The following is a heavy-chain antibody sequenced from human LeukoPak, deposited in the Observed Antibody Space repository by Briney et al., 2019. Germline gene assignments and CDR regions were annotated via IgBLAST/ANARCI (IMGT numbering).Heavy chain of an antibody. CDR3: ARGGRDTMVRGVIPLDY. CDR1: GGSFSGYY. V-gene: IGHV4-34*01. Sequence: SETLSLTCAVYGGSFSGYYWSWIRQPPGKGLEWIWEINHSGSTNYNPSLKSRVTISVDTSKNQFSLKLSSVTAADTAVYYCARGGRDTMVRGVIPLDYWGQGTLVTVSS. J-gene: IGHJ4*02. CDR2: INHSGST. D-gene: IGHD3-10*01.